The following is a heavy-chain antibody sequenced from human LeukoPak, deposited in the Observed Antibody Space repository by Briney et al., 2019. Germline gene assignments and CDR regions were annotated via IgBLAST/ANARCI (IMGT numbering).Heavy chain of an antibody. J-gene: IGHJ5*02. CDR3: ARGYCSSTSCQGRWFDP. CDR2: IISSVGRT. CDR1: GFTSSSFA. V-gene: IGHV3-23*01. D-gene: IGHD2-2*01. Sequence: RRSLCLSWAASGFTSSSFASSWDRPAPGGGLGWLSSIISSVGRTFYANSGKGRFTISRDNSKNTLYLQMNSLRAEDTAVYYCARGYCSSTSCQGRWFDPWGQGTLVTVSS.